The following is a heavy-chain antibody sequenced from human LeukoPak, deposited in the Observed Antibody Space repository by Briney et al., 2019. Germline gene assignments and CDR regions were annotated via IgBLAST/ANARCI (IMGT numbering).Heavy chain of an antibody. Sequence: PGGSLRLPCAASGFTFSSYWMSWVRQAPGKGLEWVANIKQDGSEKYYVDSVKGRFTISRDNAKNSLYLQMNSLRAEDTAVYYCARYGDYPFNWFDPWGQGTLVTVSS. CDR1: GFTFSSYW. J-gene: IGHJ5*02. CDR3: ARYGDYPFNWFDP. CDR2: IKQDGSEK. V-gene: IGHV3-7*01. D-gene: IGHD4-17*01.